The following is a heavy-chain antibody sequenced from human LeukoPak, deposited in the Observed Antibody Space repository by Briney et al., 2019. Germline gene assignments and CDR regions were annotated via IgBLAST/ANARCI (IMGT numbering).Heavy chain of an antibody. Sequence: SETLSLTCAVYGGSFSGYYWSWIRQPPGKGLEWIGSIYYSGSTYYNPSLKSRVTISVDTSKNQFSLKLSSVTAADTAVYYCARQGPRARGYCSGGSCYFDYWGQGTLVTVSS. D-gene: IGHD2-15*01. CDR2: IYYSGST. V-gene: IGHV4-34*01. J-gene: IGHJ4*02. CDR1: GGSFSGYY. CDR3: ARQGPRARGYCSGGSCYFDY.